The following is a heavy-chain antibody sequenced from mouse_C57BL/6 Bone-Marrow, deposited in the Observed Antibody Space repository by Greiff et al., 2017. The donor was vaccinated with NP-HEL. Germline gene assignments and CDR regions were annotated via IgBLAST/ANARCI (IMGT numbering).Heavy chain of an antibody. D-gene: IGHD3-3*01. J-gene: IGHJ2*01. CDR2: ISYDGSN. CDR1: GYSITSGYY. V-gene: IGHV3-6*01. CDR3: AREGLGRNFDY. Sequence: DVQLQESGPGLVKPSQSLSLTCSVTGYSITSGYYWNWIRQFPGNKLEWMGYISYDGSNNYNPSLKNRISITRDTSKNQFFLKLNSVTTEDTATYYCAREGLGRNFDYWGQGTTLTVSS.